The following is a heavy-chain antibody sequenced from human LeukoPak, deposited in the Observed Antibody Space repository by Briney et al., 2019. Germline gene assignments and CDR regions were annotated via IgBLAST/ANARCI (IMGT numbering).Heavy chain of an antibody. V-gene: IGHV3-74*01. Sequence: VGSLRLSCAASGFTFSSSWMHWVRQVPGKGLVWVSRISSDGITTNYADSVKGRFTISRDNAKNTVYLQMNSLRAEDTAVYYCARMEVAWGQGTIVTVSS. CDR1: GFTFSSSW. D-gene: IGHD3-3*01. CDR2: ISSDGITT. CDR3: ARMEVA. J-gene: IGHJ3*01.